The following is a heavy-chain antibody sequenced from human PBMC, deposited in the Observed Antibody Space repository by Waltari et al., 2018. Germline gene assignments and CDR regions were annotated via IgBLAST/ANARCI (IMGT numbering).Heavy chain of an antibody. CDR1: GGTFSSYA. CDR2: IIPILGTA. D-gene: IGHD1-26*01. CDR3: ARGGIVGARRGRAFDI. V-gene: IGHV1-69*12. J-gene: IGHJ3*02. Sequence: QVQLVQSGAEVKKPGSSVKVSCKASGGTFSSYAISWVRQAPGQGLEWMGGIIPILGTANYAQKCQGRVTITADEATSTAYMELSSLRSEDTAVYYCARGGIVGARRGRAFDIWGQGTMVTVSS.